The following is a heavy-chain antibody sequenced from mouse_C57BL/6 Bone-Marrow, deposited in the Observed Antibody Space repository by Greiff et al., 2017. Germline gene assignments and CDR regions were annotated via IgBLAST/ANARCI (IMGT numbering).Heavy chain of an antibody. CDR3: ARTTGFPFDY. CDR1: GYTFTSYW. CDR2: IHPNSGST. V-gene: IGHV1-64*01. Sequence: QVQLQQPGAELVKPGASVKLSCKASGYTFTSYWMHWVKQRPGQGLEWIGMIHPNSGSTNYNEKFKSKATLTVDKPSSTAYMQLSSLTSEDSAVYYCARTTGFPFDYWGQGTTLTVSS. J-gene: IGHJ2*01. D-gene: IGHD1-1*01.